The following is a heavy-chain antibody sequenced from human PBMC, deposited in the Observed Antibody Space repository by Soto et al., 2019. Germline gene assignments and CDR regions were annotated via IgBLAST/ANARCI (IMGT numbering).Heavy chain of an antibody. CDR2: ISSSGSTI. J-gene: IGHJ4*02. V-gene: IGHV3-48*03. D-gene: IGHD6-19*01. CDR3: ARSGAVAGNDY. Sequence: EVQLVESGGGLVQPGGSLRLSCAASGFTFSSYEMNWVRQAPGKGLEWVSYISSSGSTIYYADSVKGRFTISRDNAKNSLYLQMNSLSAEDTAVYYCARSGAVAGNDYWGQGTLVTVSS. CDR1: GFTFSSYE.